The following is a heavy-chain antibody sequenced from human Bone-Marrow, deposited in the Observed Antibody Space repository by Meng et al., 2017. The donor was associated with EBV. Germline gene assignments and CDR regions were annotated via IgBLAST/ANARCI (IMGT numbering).Heavy chain of an antibody. CDR2: MYYNGIT. CDR1: GGSISTGYYY. Sequence: QVQLQQSRPGLVKPSQTLSLTCAVSGGSISTGYYYWTWIRQPPGKGLEWIGYMYYNGITYYNPSLKSRVTISGDSSKNQFSLKLTSVTAADTAVYFCARGSSFCSGGSCFENWGQGTLVTVSS. CDR3: ARGSSFCSGGSCFEN. J-gene: IGHJ4*02. D-gene: IGHD2-15*01. V-gene: IGHV4-30-4*01.